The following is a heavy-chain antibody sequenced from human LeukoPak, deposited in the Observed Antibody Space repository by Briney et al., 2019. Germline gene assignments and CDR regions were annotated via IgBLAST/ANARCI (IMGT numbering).Heavy chain of an antibody. J-gene: IGHJ4*02. CDR3: ARDSFEYYFDY. V-gene: IGHV4-4*07. D-gene: IGHD3-16*01. Sequence: PSETLSLTCTVSGASFSLYYWSWIRQPAGKGLEWIGRIYTSGSTNYNPSLKSRITMSVDTSKNQFSLKLSSVTAADTAVYYCARDSFEYYFDYWGQGTLVTVSS. CDR1: GASFSLYY. CDR2: IYTSGST.